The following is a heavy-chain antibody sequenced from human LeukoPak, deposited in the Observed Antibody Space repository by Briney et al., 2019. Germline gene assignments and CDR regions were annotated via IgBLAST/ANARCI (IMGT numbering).Heavy chain of an antibody. D-gene: IGHD7-27*01. V-gene: IGHV3-15*01. J-gene: IGHJ4*02. CDR1: GFTFSNAW. CDR3: TTGTWGFGDF. Sequence: PGGSLRLSCAASGFTFSNAWLSWVRQAPGKGLAWVGRIRSKTDGGTTDYAAPVKGRFTISRDDSKNTLYLQMNSLKIEDTGVYYCTTGTWGFGDFWGQGTLVTVSS. CDR2: IRSKTDGGTT.